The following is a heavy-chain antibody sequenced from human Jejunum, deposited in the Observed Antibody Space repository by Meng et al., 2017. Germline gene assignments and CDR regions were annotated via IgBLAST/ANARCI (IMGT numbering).Heavy chain of an antibody. J-gene: IGHJ4*02. CDR1: GYSINTDFH. V-gene: IGHV4-38-2*02. CDR3: ARVFYYYRRFDY. D-gene: IGHD5/OR15-5a*01. Sequence: GSLRLSCTVSGYSINTDFHWGWIRQPPGKGLEWIGSIYYTGSTYYNSSLKSRVTFSVDTAKNQFSLNLSSVAAADTAVYYCARVFYYYRRFDYWGQGMLVTVSS. CDR2: IYYTGST.